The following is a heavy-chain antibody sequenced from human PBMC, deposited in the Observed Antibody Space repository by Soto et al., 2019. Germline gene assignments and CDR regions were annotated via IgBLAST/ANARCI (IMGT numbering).Heavy chain of an antibody. V-gene: IGHV3-33*01. CDR2: ILNDGSNR. CDR3: ARDDEYSGNGMDV. J-gene: IGHJ6*02. Sequence: QVQLVESGGGVVQPGRSLRLSCAASGFTFSNYGMHWVRQAPGKGLEWVAVILNDGSNRYHADSVKDRVTISRDNSKNMLYLQMNSLGAEDTAVYYCARDDEYSGNGMDVWGQGTTVTVS. D-gene: IGHD3-10*01. CDR1: GFTFSNYG.